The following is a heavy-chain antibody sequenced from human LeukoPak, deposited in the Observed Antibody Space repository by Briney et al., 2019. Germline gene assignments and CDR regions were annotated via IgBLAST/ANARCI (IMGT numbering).Heavy chain of an antibody. CDR1: GFTFSSYA. CDR2: ISYDGSNK. CDR3: VGGVKWFDP. Sequence: GGSLRLSCAASGFTFSSYAMHWVRQAPGKGLEWVAVISYDGSNKYYADSVKGRFTISRDNSKNTLYLQMNSLRAEDTAVYYCVGGVKWFDPWGQGTLVTVSS. J-gene: IGHJ5*02. D-gene: IGHD2-8*02. V-gene: IGHV3-30*14.